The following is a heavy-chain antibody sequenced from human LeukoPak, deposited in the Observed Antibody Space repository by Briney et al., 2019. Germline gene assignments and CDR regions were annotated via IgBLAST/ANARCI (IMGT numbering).Heavy chain of an antibody. CDR1: GGSISSGGYY. Sequence: SQTLSLTCTVSGGSISSGGYYWSWIRQHPGKGLEWIGYIYYSGSTYYNPSLESRVTISVDTSKNQFSLKLSSVTAADTAVYHCATGYCSSTSCPHNWFDPWGQGTLVTVSS. V-gene: IGHV4-31*03. CDR2: IYYSGST. D-gene: IGHD2-2*01. CDR3: ATGYCSSTSCPHNWFDP. J-gene: IGHJ5*02.